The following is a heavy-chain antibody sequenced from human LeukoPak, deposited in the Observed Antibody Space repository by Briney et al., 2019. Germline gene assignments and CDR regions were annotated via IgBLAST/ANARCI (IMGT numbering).Heavy chain of an antibody. CDR2: IYYSGST. D-gene: IGHD3-3*01. V-gene: IGHV4-59*01. CDR1: GGSISSYY. CDR3: ARDRYYDFWSGYSTPDAFDI. Sequence: PSETLSLTCTVSGGSISSYYWSWIRQPPGKGLEWIGYIYYSGSTNYNPSLKSRVTISVDTSKNQFSLKLSSVTAADTAVYYCARDRYYDFWSGYSTPDAFDIWGQGTMVTVSS. J-gene: IGHJ3*02.